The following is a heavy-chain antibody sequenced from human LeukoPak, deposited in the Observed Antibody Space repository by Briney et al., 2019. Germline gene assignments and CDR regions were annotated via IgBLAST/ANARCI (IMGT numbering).Heavy chain of an antibody. J-gene: IGHJ5*02. CDR2: ISYDGSNK. CDR1: GFTFSSYG. CDR3: ARDAPSGSYYDYVWGSYRQNWFDP. V-gene: IGHV3-30*03. Sequence: GRSLRLSCAASGFTFSSYGMHWVRQAPGKGLEWVAVISYDGSNKYYADSVKGRFTISRDNSKNTLYLQMNSLRAEDTAVYYCARDAPSGSYYDYVWGSYRQNWFDPWGQGTLVTVSS. D-gene: IGHD3-16*02.